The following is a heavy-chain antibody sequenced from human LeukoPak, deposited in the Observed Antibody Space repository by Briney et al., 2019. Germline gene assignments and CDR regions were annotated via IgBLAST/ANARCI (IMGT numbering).Heavy chain of an antibody. Sequence: SETLSLTCTVSGVSITTYYWSWIRQPAGKGLEWIGHIYTSGSANYNPSLKSRVTMSVDTSKNQFSLKLSSVTAADTAVYYCAREGPAASTFFYYFMDVWGKGTTVTVSS. J-gene: IGHJ6*03. CDR1: GVSITTYY. V-gene: IGHV4-4*07. CDR2: IYTSGSA. D-gene: IGHD2-2*01. CDR3: AREGPAASTFFYYFMDV.